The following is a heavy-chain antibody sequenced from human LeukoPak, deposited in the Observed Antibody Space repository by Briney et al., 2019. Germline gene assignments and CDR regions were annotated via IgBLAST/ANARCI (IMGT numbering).Heavy chain of an antibody. Sequence: SAKVSCKASGGTFSSCAISWVRQAPGQGLEWMGGIIPIFGTANYAQKFQGRVTITADKSTSTAYMELSSLRSEDTAVYYCARDPTYYYGSGSYFTGDYWGQGTLVTVSS. CDR2: IIPIFGTA. J-gene: IGHJ4*02. V-gene: IGHV1-69*06. CDR3: ARDPTYYYGSGSYFTGDY. D-gene: IGHD3-10*01. CDR1: GGTFSSCA.